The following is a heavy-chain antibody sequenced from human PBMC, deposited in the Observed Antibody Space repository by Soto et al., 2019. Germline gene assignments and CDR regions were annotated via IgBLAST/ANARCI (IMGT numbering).Heavy chain of an antibody. J-gene: IGHJ3*02. CDR1: GFTVSGSA. CDR3: TSXXGELSFXRAFDI. Sequence: EVQLVESGGGLVQPGGSLKLSCAASGFTVSGSAVHWVRQASGKGLEWVGRIRSKTNSYATAYAASVKGRXTISXDDSXXXXXXXXXXXXXXXXXXYXCTSXXGELSFXRAFDIWGQGTXVTVXS. V-gene: IGHV3-73*01. CDR2: IRSKTNSYAT. D-gene: IGHD3-16*02.